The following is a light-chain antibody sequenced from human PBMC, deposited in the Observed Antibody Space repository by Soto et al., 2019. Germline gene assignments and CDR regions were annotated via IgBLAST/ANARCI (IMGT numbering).Light chain of an antibody. J-gene: IGKJ2*01. V-gene: IGKV3-20*01. CDR2: GAS. CDR3: QQYGGSPPYT. Sequence: EIVLTQSPGTLSLSPGERATLSCRASHSVSSSYLAWYQQKPGQAPRLLIYGASSRATGIPDRFSGSGYGTDLTLTISRLEPEDFAVYYCQQYGGSPPYTFGQGTKLEIK. CDR1: HSVSSSY.